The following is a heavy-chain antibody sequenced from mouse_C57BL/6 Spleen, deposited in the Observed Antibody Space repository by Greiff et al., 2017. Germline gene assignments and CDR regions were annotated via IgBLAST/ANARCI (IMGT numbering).Heavy chain of an antibody. CDR3: ARTFGSSGGY. CDR1: GYTFTSYW. CDR2: IDPSDSYT. J-gene: IGHJ2*01. V-gene: IGHV1-50*01. Sequence: VQLQESGAELVKPGASVKLSCKASGYTFTSYWMQWVKQRPGQGLEWIGEIDPSDSYTNYNQKFKGKATLTVDTSSSTAYMQLSSLTSEDSAVYYCARTFGSSGGYWGQGTTLTVSS. D-gene: IGHD1-1*01.